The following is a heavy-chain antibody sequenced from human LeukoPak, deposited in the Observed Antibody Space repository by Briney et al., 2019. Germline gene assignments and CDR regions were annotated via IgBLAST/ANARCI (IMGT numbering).Heavy chain of an antibody. CDR3: ARDGGDRGYRMYFDS. V-gene: IGHV3-21*01. CDR2: ISSSSSYI. CDR1: GFTFSSYS. Sequence: GGSLRLSCAASGFTFSSYSMSWVRQAPGKGLEWVFSISSSSSYIYFADSMRGRLTISRDNAKNSLYLQINSLRAEDTAVYFCARDGGDRGYRMYFDSGGQGTLVTVSS. D-gene: IGHD2-21*01. J-gene: IGHJ4*02.